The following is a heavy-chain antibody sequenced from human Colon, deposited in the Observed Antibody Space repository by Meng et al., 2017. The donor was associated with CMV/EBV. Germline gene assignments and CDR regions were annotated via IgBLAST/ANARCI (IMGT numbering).Heavy chain of an antibody. CDR1: GFSFGDYY. CDR3: ARDGPQLGVRARGPFDH. Sequence: GGSLRLPFAASGFSFGDYYMAWIRQAPGKGLGGVSYISGSGSAIYYADSGKGRFTIPRDNPNNSLFLHMSTLRAEAAPVYYCARDGPQLGVRARGPFDHWGRGTLVTVSS. J-gene: IGHJ4*02. CDR2: ISGSGSAI. D-gene: IGHD3-10*01. V-gene: IGHV3-11*01.